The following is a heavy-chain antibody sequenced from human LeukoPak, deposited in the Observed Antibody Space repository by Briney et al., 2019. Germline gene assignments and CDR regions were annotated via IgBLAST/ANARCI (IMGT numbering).Heavy chain of an antibody. CDR1: GYTFTSYD. CDR3: ARVRWGYSYVYTFDY. Sequence: ASVKVSRKASGYTFTSYDINWVRQATGQGLEWMGWMNPNSGNTGYAQKFQGRVTMTRNTSISTAYMELSSLRSEDTAVYYCARVRWGYSYVYTFDYWGQGTLVTVSS. J-gene: IGHJ4*02. D-gene: IGHD5-18*01. V-gene: IGHV1-8*01. CDR2: MNPNSGNT.